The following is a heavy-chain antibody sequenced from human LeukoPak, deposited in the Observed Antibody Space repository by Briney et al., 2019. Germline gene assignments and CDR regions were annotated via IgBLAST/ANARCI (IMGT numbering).Heavy chain of an antibody. V-gene: IGHV3-53*01. CDR2: IYSGGST. Sequence: GGSLRLSCAASGFTVSSNCMSWVRQAPGKGLEWVSVIYSGGSTYYADSVKGRFTISRDNSKNTLYLQMNSLRAEDTAVYYCARDFFRRDGYNFWGQGTLVTVSS. D-gene: IGHD5-24*01. J-gene: IGHJ4*02. CDR3: ARDFFRRDGYNF. CDR1: GFTVSSNC.